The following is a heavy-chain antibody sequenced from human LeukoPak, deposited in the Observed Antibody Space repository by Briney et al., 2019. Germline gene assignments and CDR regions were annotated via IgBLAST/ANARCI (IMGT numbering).Heavy chain of an antibody. CDR1: GFTFSSYA. D-gene: IGHD2-2*01. CDR3: AKRPNYCSSSSCLDS. V-gene: IGHV3-23*01. CDR2: LTASGGST. Sequence: GGSLRLSCAASGFTFSSYAMAWVRQAPGKGLEWLSSLTASGGSTYYADSVKGRFTISRDNSKNTLYLQMNSLRAEDTAVYYCAKRPNYCSSSSCLDSWGQGTLVTVSS. J-gene: IGHJ5*01.